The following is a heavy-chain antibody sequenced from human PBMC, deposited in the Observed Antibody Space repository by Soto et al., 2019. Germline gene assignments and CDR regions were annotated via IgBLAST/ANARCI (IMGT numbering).Heavy chain of an antibody. D-gene: IGHD3-3*01. V-gene: IGHV5-51*01. CDR3: ARGGVSTRTFDY. J-gene: IGHJ4*02. CDR2: IYPSDSDT. Sequence: GESLKISCRGSGYNFAGYWIAWVRQMPGKGLELMGIIYPSDSDTRYRPSFQGQVTISADESISSAYLQWSSLRASDTAMYYCARGGVSTRTFDYWGQGTPVTVSS. CDR1: GYNFAGYW.